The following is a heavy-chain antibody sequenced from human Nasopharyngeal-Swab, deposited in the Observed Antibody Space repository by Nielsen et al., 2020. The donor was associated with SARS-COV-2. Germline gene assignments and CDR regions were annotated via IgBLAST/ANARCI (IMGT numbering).Heavy chain of an antibody. CDR3: ARDGLDYDFWSAYFMDV. V-gene: IGHV3-7*01. Sequence: GESLKISCAASGFTFNNYNFNWVRQAPGKGLEWVANIKQDGSEKYYVDSVKGRFTISRDNAKNSLYLQMNSLRAEDTAVYYCARDGLDYDFWSAYFMDVWGQGTTVTVSS. D-gene: IGHD3-3*01. J-gene: IGHJ6*02. CDR2: IKQDGSEK. CDR1: GFTFNNYN.